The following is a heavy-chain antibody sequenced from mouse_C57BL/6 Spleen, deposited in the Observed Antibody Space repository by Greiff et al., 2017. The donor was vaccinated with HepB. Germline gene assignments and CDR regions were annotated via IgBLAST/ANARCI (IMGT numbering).Heavy chain of an antibody. V-gene: IGHV1-18*01. J-gene: IGHJ4*01. CDR1: GYTFTDYN. CDR2: INPNNGGT. D-gene: IGHD2-4*01. Sequence: VQLQQSGPELVKPGASVKIPCKASGYTFTDYNMDWVKQSHGKSLEWIGDINPNNGGTIYNQKFKGKATLTVDKSSSTAYMELRSLTSEDTAVYYCARSYYDYDEAMDYWGQGTSVTVSS. CDR3: ARSYYDYDEAMDY.